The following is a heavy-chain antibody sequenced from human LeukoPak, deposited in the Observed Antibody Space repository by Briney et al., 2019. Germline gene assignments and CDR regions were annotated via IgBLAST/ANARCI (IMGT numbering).Heavy chain of an antibody. CDR3: ATLGGTFGTSP. J-gene: IGHJ3*01. CDR2: IYYSGST. D-gene: IGHD1-1*01. CDR1: GGSISSYY. V-gene: IGHV4-59*01. Sequence: SETLSLTCTVSGGSISSYYWSWIRQPPGKGLEWIGYIYYSGSTNYNPSLKSRVTISVDTSKNQFSLKLSSVTAADTAVYYCATLGGTFGTSPWGQRTMVTVSS.